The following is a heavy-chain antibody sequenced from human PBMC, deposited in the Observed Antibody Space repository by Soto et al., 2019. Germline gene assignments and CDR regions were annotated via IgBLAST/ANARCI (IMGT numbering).Heavy chain of an antibody. D-gene: IGHD3-22*01. CDR2: IYYSGST. CDR3: ARTDYYDSGGYVDY. CDR1: GGSISSSSYY. Sequence: ASETLSLTCTVSGGSISSSSYYWGWIRQPPGKGLGWIGSIYYSGSTYYNPSLKSRVTISVDTSKNQFSLKLSSVTAADTAVYYCARTDYYDSGGYVDYWGQGTLVTVSS. V-gene: IGHV4-39*01. J-gene: IGHJ4*02.